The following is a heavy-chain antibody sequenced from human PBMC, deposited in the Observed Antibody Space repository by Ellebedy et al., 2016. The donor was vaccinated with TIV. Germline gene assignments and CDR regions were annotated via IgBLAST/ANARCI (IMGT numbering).Heavy chain of an antibody. D-gene: IGHD2-15*01. CDR2: ITNSGST. CDR3: ARGGVSTPGRRTRFDP. J-gene: IGHJ5*01. V-gene: IGHV4-34*01. CDR1: GGPFSGYY. Sequence: MPSETLSLTCAGYGGPFSGYYWSWIRQPPGKGLEWIAEITNSGSTNYNPSLKSRVTVSVDTSKNQFSLKLTSVTAADTAVYYCARGGVSTPGRRTRFDPWGKGTLVTVSS.